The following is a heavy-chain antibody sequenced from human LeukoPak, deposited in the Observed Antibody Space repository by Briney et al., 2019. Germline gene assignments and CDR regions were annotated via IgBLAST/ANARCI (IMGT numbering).Heavy chain of an antibody. V-gene: IGHV3-30*18. CDR3: AKDPSGDSFGSYGLDV. D-gene: IGHD5-18*01. CDR2: ISYDGSNK. J-gene: IGHJ6*02. Sequence: GGSLRLSCAASGFTFSSYDMHWVREAPGKGLEWVAVISYDGSNKYYAASVKGRLTISRDNSKNTLYLQMNSRRPEDTAVYYCAKDPSGDSFGSYGLDVWGQGTTVTVSS. CDR1: GFTFSSYD.